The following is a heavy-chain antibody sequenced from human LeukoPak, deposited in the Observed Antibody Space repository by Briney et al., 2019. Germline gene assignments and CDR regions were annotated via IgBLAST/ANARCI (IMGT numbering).Heavy chain of an antibody. CDR3: ARGGSDTAMDGAKLTGYNWFDP. D-gene: IGHD5-18*01. V-gene: IGHV3-48*01. CDR2: ISSSSSTI. Sequence: GGSLRLSCAASGFTFSSYSMNWVRQAPGKGLEWVSYISSSSSTIYYADSVKGRFTISRDNAKNSLYLQMNSLRAEDTAVYYCARGGSDTAMDGAKLTGYNWFDPWGQGTLVTVSS. CDR1: GFTFSSYS. J-gene: IGHJ5*02.